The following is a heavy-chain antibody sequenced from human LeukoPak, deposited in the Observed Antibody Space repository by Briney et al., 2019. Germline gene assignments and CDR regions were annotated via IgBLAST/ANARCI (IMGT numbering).Heavy chain of an antibody. J-gene: IGHJ6*03. CDR1: GVSISSYY. CDR2: IYYSGST. D-gene: IGHD3-10*01. CDR3: ARVGQPPLHYYYYSMHV. Sequence: PSETLSLTCAVSGVSISSYYWSWIRQPPGKGLEWIGYIYYSGSTNYNPSLKSRVTISVDTSKNKFSLKLSCLSAADTAVYYCARVGQPPLHYYYYSMHVWGKGTTVTVPS. V-gene: IGHV4-59*01.